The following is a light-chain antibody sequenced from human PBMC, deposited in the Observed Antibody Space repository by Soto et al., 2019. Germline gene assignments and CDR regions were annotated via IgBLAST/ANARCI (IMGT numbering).Light chain of an antibody. CDR3: AECDDSLNVHYV. CDR1: SSNIGSNT. CDR2: SNN. J-gene: IGLJ1*01. Sequence: QSALTQPRSASGTPGQRVTISWSGSSSNIGSNTVNWYQQLPGTAPKLLIYSNNQRPSGVPDRFSGSKSGTSASLAISGLQSEDEADYYCAECDDSLNVHYVFGTGTQ. V-gene: IGLV1-44*01.